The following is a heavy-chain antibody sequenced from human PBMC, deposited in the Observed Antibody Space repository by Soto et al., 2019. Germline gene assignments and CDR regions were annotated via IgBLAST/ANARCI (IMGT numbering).Heavy chain of an antibody. Sequence: PGGSLRLSCAASGFTFSSYSMNWVRQAPGKGLEWVSSISSSSSYIYYADSVKGRFTISRDNAKNSLYLQMNSLRAEDTAVYYCARAPGYCSGGSCYCDYWGQGTPVTVSS. CDR1: GFTFSSYS. CDR3: ARAPGYCSGGSCYCDY. CDR2: ISSSSSYI. J-gene: IGHJ4*02. D-gene: IGHD2-15*01. V-gene: IGHV3-21*01.